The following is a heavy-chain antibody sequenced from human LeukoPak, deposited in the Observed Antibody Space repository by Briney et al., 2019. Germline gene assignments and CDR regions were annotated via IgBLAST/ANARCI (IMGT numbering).Heavy chain of an antibody. CDR2: ISYSGTT. CDR3: ARISSGYDYWFDP. J-gene: IGHJ5*02. Sequence: SETLSLTCTVSSSSITSSPYFWGWIRQSPEKGVERIGSISYSGTTYYNPSLKSRVTISVDTSKNQFSLKLSSVTAADTAVYYCARISSGYDYWFDPWGQGTLVTVSS. CDR1: SSSITSSPYF. D-gene: IGHD5-12*01. V-gene: IGHV4-39*07.